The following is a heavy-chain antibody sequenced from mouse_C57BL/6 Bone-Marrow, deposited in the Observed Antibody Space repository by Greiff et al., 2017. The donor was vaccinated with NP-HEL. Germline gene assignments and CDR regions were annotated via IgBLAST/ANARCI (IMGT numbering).Heavy chain of an antibody. Sequence: VQLQQSGAELVMPGASVKLSCKASGYTFTSYWMHWVKQRPGQGLEWIGEIDPSDSYTNYNQKFKGKATLTVDKSSSTAYMQLSSLTSEDSAVYDCERDSYYYGSSYVYWYFDVWGTGTTVTVSS. J-gene: IGHJ1*03. V-gene: IGHV1-69*01. D-gene: IGHD1-1*01. CDR2: IDPSDSYT. CDR3: ERDSYYYGSSYVYWYFDV. CDR1: GYTFTSYW.